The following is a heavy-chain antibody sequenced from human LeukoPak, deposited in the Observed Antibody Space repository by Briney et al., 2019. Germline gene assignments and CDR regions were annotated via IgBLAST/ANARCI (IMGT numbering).Heavy chain of an antibody. CDR3: AKDSLLGQQLEVHFDY. D-gene: IGHD6-13*01. CDR1: GFTFSSYA. CDR2: ISYDGSNK. Sequence: GRSLRLSCAASGFTFSSYAMHWVRQAPGKGLEWVAVISYDGSNKYYADSVKGRFTISRDNSKNTLYLQMNSLRAEDTAVYYCAKDSLLGQQLEVHFDYWGQGTLVTVSS. V-gene: IGHV3-30-3*02. J-gene: IGHJ4*02.